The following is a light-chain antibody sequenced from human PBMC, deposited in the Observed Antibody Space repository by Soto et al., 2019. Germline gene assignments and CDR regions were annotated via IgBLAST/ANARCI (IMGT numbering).Light chain of an antibody. CDR1: QDISNY. V-gene: IGKV1-33*01. CDR2: DAS. CDR3: QQYDNLLIT. Sequence: DIQMTQSPSSLSASVGDRVTITCQASQDISNYLNWYQQKPGKAPKLLIYDASNLETGVPSRFSGRGSGTDFPFTISSLQPEDIATYYCQQYDNLLITFGPGTKVDIK. J-gene: IGKJ3*01.